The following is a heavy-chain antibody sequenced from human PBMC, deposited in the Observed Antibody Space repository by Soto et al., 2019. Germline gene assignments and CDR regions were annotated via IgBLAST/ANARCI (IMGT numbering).Heavy chain of an antibody. CDR1: GGSISSNNW. V-gene: IGHV4-4*02. J-gene: IGHJ6*02. CDR2: IYHSGST. CDR3: ARYCSGGSCDAGYGMDV. D-gene: IGHD2-15*01. Sequence: PSETLSLTCAVSGGSISSNNWWSWVRQPPGKGLEWIGEIYHSGSTNYNPSLESRVTVSVDKSKNQFSLKVSSVTAADTAVYYCARYCSGGSCDAGYGMDVWGQGTTVTVSS.